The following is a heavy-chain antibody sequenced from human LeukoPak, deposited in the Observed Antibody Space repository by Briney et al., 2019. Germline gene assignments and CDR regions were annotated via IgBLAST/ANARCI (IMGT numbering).Heavy chain of an antibody. V-gene: IGHV3-30*02. D-gene: IGHD4-17*01. Sequence: GGSLRLSCAASGFTFSSYGMHWVRQAPGKGLEWVAFIRYDGSNKYYADSVKGRFTISRDNSKNTLYLQMNSLRAEDTAAYYCAKDPATGDYPQGDDYWGQGTLVTVSS. J-gene: IGHJ4*02. CDR1: GFTFSSYG. CDR3: AKDPATGDYPQGDDY. CDR2: IRYDGSNK.